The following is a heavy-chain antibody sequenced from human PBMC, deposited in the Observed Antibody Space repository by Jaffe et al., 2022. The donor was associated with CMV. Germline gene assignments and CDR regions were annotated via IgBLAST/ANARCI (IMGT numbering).Heavy chain of an antibody. J-gene: IGHJ4*02. CDR1: GFSFTSYA. D-gene: IGHD6-19*01. V-gene: IGHV3-23*01. Sequence: EVQLLESGGGLVQPGGSLRLSCAASGFSFTSYAMNWVRRAPGKGLEWVSFISTDGDTTYYADSVKGRFTISRDTSKNTLFLQMNSLRVEDTARYYCVKNFMAVIGEGALDSWGPGTLVTVSS. CDR2: ISTDGDTT. CDR3: VKNFMAVIGEGALDS.